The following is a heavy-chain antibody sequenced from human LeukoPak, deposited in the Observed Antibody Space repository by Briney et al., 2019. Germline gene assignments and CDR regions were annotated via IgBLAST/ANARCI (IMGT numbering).Heavy chain of an antibody. D-gene: IGHD1-26*01. V-gene: IGHV4-30-4*01. CDR2: IYYSGST. CDR3: ARWDGHYGMDV. J-gene: IGHJ6*04. Sequence: SETLSLTCTVSGGSISSNNYYWSWIRQPPGKGLEWIGYIYYSGSTYYNPSLKSRVTTSVDTSKNRFSLNLSSVTAADPAVYYCARWDGHYGMDVWGKGTTVTVSS. CDR1: GGSISSNNYY.